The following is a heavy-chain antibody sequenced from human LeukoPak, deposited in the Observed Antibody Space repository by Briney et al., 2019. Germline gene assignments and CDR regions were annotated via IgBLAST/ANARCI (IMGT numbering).Heavy chain of an antibody. D-gene: IGHD4-11*01. V-gene: IGHV3-21*04. CDR1: VLTFSSYS. CDR2: ISSSSSYI. Sequence: PGGSLRLSRAGSVLTFSSYSMNWVRQAPVKGLEWVSSISSSSSYIYYADSVKGRFTISRDNARNSLYLQMNNLRVEDTAVYYCARGYTNYGYVFDIWGQGTMVTVSS. CDR3: ARGYTNYGYVFDI. J-gene: IGHJ3*02.